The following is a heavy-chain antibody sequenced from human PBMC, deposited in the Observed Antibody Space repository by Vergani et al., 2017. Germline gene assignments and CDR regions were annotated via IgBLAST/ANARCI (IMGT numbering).Heavy chain of an antibody. D-gene: IGHD1-26*01. CDR3: ARETFSGSYSAFDI. J-gene: IGHJ3*02. CDR2: IYSGGST. CDR1: GFTVSSNY. Sequence: EVQLVESGGGLIQPGGSLRLSCAASGFTVSSNYMSWVRQAPGKGLEWVSVIYSGGSTYYADSVKGRFTISRDNSKNTLYLQMNSLRAEDTAVYYCARETFSGSYSAFDIWGQGTMVTVSS. V-gene: IGHV3-53*01.